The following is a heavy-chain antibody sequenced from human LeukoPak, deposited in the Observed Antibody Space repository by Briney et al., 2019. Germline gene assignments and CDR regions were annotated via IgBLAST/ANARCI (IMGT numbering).Heavy chain of an antibody. CDR1: GGSISSYY. Sequence: SETLSLTCTVSGGSISSYYWSWIRQPPGKGLEWIGYIYYSGSTNYNPSLKSRVTISVDTSKNQFSLKLSSVTAADTAVYYCARVPTKLSDAFDIWGQGTMVTVSS. V-gene: IGHV4-59*01. J-gene: IGHJ3*02. D-gene: IGHD4-23*01. CDR2: IYYSGST. CDR3: ARVPTKLSDAFDI.